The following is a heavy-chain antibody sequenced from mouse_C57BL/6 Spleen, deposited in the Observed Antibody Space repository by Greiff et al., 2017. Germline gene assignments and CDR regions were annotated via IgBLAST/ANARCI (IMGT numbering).Heavy chain of an antibody. Sequence: QVQLQQSGPGLVQPSQSLSFSCTVSGFSLTGYGVHWVRQSPGKGLEWLGVIWSGGSTDYNAAFLSRLSISKDKSKSQVFFLMNSRQADDTAIYYCASNRYGCSFAYWGQGTLVTVSA. CDR1: GFSLTGYG. CDR3: ASNRYGCSFAY. CDR2: IWSGGST. J-gene: IGHJ3*01. D-gene: IGHD2-2*01. V-gene: IGHV2-2*01.